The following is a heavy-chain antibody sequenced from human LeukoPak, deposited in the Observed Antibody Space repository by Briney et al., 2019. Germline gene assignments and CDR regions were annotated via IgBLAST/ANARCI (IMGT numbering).Heavy chain of an antibody. CDR1: GYTFTSYG. V-gene: IGHV1-18*01. D-gene: IGHD4-17*01. Sequence: ASVKVSCKASGYTFTSYGISWVRQAPGQGLEWMGWISAYNGNTNYAQKLQGRVTMTTDTSTSTAYMELRSLRSDDTAMYYCARRGGKNYGDYLLYYYYMDIWGKGTTVTVSS. CDR2: ISAYNGNT. CDR3: ARRGGKNYGDYLLYYYYMDI. J-gene: IGHJ6*03.